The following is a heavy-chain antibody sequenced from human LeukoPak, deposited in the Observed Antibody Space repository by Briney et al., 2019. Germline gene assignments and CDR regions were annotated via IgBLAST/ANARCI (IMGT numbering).Heavy chain of an antibody. CDR3: ARDRRYYDSSAYIRGFDY. V-gene: IGHV3-13*01. CDR2: IGTAGDT. CDR1: GFTFSSYD. D-gene: IGHD3-22*01. J-gene: IGHJ4*02. Sequence: GGSLRLSCAASGFTFSSYDMHWVRQATGKGLEWVSVIGTAGDTYYPGSVKGRFTISRENAKNSLYLQMNSLRAGDTAVYYCARDRRYYDSSAYIRGFDYWGQGTLVTVSS.